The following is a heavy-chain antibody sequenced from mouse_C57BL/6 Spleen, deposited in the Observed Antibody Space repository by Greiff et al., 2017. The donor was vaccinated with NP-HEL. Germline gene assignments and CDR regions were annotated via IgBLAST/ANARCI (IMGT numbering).Heavy chain of an antibody. CDR3: ARAYSNYVYAMDY. CDR1: GYTFTSYW. Sequence: QVQLQQPGAELVMPGASVKLSCKASGYTFTSYWMHWVKQRPGQGLEWIGELDPSDSYTNYNQKFKGKSTLTVDKSSSTAYMQLSSLTSEDSAVYYCARAYSNYVYAMDYWGQGTSVTVSS. J-gene: IGHJ4*01. CDR2: LDPSDSYT. V-gene: IGHV1-69*01. D-gene: IGHD2-5*01.